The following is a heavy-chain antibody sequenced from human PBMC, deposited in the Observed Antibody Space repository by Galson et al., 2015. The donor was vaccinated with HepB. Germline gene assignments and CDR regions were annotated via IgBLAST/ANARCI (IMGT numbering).Heavy chain of an antibody. D-gene: IGHD2-21*02. CDR2: ISYDGSNK. J-gene: IGHJ4*02. V-gene: IGHV3-30-3*01. Sequence: SLRLSCAASGFTFSSYAMHWVRQAPGKGLEWVAVISYDGSNKYYADSVKGRFTISRDNSKNTLYLQMNSLRAEDTAVYYCAREAPYTAPYWGQGTLVTVSS. CDR1: GFTFSSYA. CDR3: AREAPYTAPY.